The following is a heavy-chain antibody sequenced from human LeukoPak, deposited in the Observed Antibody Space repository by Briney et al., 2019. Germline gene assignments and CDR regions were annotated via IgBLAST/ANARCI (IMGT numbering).Heavy chain of an antibody. Sequence: GGSLRLSCAASGFTFSSYAMHWVRQAPGKGLEWVAVISYDGSNKYYADSVKGRFTISRDNSKNTLYLQMNSLRAEDTAVYYCARGEWELPAFEYRGQGTLVTVSS. CDR1: GFTFSSYA. D-gene: IGHD1-26*01. V-gene: IGHV3-30-3*01. CDR2: ISYDGSNK. J-gene: IGHJ4*02. CDR3: ARGEWELPAFEY.